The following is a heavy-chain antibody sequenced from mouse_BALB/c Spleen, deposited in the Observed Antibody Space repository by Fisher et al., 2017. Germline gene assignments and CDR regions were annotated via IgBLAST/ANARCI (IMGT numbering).Heavy chain of an antibody. Sequence: RFTISRDNPKNTLFLQMTSLRSEDTAMYYCARDDNWYFDVWGAGTTVTVSS. J-gene: IGHJ1*01. D-gene: IGHD2-12*01. V-gene: IGHV5-17*02. CDR3: ARDDNWYFDV.